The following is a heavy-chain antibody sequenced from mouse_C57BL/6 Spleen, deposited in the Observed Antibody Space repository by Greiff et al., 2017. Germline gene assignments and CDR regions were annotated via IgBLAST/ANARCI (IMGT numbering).Heavy chain of an antibody. CDR1: GFTFSDYG. V-gene: IGHV5-17*01. J-gene: IGHJ1*03. Sequence: EVKLQESGGGLVKPGGSLKLSCAASGFTFSDYGMHWVRQAPEKGLEWVAYISSGSSTIYYADTVKGRFTISRDNAKNTLFLQMTSLRSEDTAMYYCARGWDGGYFDVWGTGTTVTVSS. CDR3: ARGWDGGYFDV. D-gene: IGHD4-1*01. CDR2: ISSGSSTI.